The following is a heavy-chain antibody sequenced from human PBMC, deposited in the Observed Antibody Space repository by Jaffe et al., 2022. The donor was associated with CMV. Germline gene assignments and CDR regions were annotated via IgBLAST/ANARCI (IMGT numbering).Heavy chain of an antibody. J-gene: IGHJ6*04. CDR1: GFTVSSNY. CDR3: ATVRSDYYGSGTYPDV. CDR2: IYTGGTT. D-gene: IGHD3-10*01. V-gene: IGHV3-66*01. Sequence: EVQLVESGGGLVQPGGSLRLSCAASGFTVSSNYVNWVRQAPGKGLEWVSVIYTGGTTYFYADSVKGRFTISRDNSKNTVYLQMISLRGEDTAVYYCATVRSDYYGSGTYPDVWGKGTTVTVSS.